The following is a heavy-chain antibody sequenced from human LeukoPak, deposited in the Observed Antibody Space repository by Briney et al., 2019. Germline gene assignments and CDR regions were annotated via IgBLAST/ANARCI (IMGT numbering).Heavy chain of an antibody. CDR3: ARARGYCGRISCPYYFDY. J-gene: IGHJ4*02. D-gene: IGHD2-15*01. CDR1: GGTFSSYA. Sequence: SVKVSCKASGGTFSSYAISWVRQAPGQGLEWMGGIIPIFGTANYAQKFQGRVTITADKSTSTAYMELSSLRSEDTAVYYCARARGYCGRISCPYYFDYWGQGSLVAVSS. CDR2: IIPIFGTA. V-gene: IGHV1-69*06.